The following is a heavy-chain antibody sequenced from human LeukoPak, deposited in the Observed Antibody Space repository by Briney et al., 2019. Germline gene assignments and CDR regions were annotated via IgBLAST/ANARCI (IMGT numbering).Heavy chain of an antibody. V-gene: IGHV3-49*04. CDR3: TRVGSSSSFDY. D-gene: IGHD6-6*01. CDR1: GFTFGDYA. Sequence: PGGSLRLSCTASGFTFGDYAMSWVRQAPGKGLEWVGFIRSKDYGGTTEYAASVKGRFTISRDDSKGIAYLQMNSLKTEDTAVYYCTRVGSSSSFDYWGQGTLVTVSS. J-gene: IGHJ4*02. CDR2: IRSKDYGGTT.